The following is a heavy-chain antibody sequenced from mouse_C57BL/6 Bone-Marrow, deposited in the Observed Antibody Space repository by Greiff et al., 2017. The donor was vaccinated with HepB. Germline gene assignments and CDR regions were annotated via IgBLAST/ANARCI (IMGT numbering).Heavy chain of an antibody. CDR2: IWSGGST. CDR3: ARNPSYYYGSSYDFDY. CDR1: GFSLTSYG. V-gene: IGHV2-2*01. D-gene: IGHD1-1*01. Sequence: QVQLQQSGPGLVQPSQSLSITFTVSGFSLTSYGVHWVRQSPGKGLEWLGVIWSGGSTDYNAAFISRLSISKDNSKSQVFFKMNSLQADDTAIYYCARNPSYYYGSSYDFDYWGQGTTLTVSS. J-gene: IGHJ2*01.